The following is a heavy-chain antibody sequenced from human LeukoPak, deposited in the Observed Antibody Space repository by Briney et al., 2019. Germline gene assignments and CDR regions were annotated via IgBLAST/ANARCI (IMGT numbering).Heavy chain of an antibody. J-gene: IGHJ4*02. CDR3: AGSPILGIAAAGTFDY. CDR2: ISSSGSTI. V-gene: IGHV3-48*03. D-gene: IGHD6-13*01. Sequence: GGSLRLSCAASGFTFSSYEMNWVRQAPGKGLEWVSYISSSGSTIYYADSVKGRFTISRDNAKNSLYLQMNSLRAEDTAVYYCAGSPILGIAAAGTFDYWGQGTLVTVSS. CDR1: GFTFSSYE.